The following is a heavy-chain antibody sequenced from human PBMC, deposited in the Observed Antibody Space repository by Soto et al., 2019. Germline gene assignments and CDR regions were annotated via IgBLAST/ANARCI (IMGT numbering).Heavy chain of an antibody. D-gene: IGHD1-26*01. Sequence: GSLRLSCAASGFTFSSYAMHWVRQAPGKGLEWVAVISYDGSNKYYADSVKGRFTISRDNSKNTLYLQMNSLRAEDTAVYYCAREISGSYCKCYYFDYWGQGTLVTVSS. V-gene: IGHV3-30-3*01. CDR1: GFTFSSYA. J-gene: IGHJ4*02. CDR2: ISYDGSNK. CDR3: AREISGSYCKCYYFDY.